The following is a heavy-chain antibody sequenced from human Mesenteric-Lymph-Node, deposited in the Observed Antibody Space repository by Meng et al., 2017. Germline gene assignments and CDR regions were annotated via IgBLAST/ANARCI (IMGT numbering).Heavy chain of an antibody. V-gene: IGHV3-33*01. D-gene: IGHD2-2*01. CDR2: IWYDGSNK. J-gene: IGHJ4*02. Sequence: GESLKISCAASGFTFSSYGMHWVRQAPGKGLEWVAVIWYDGSNKYYADSVKGRFTISRDNSKNTLYLQMNSLRAEDTAVYYCARDPTCSSTSCYAFQWGQGTLVTVSS. CDR1: GFTFSSYG. CDR3: ARDPTCSSTSCYAFQ.